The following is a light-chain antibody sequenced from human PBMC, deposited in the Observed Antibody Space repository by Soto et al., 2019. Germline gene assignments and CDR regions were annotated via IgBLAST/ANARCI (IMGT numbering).Light chain of an antibody. V-gene: IGKV1D-12*01. CDR2: AAS. CDR3: QQLNSFPLT. CDR1: QGISSW. J-gene: IGKJ5*01. Sequence: DIQMTQSPSSVSASVGDRVTITCRASQGISSWLAWYQRKPGRAPKLLIYAASRLQAGVPLRFSGSGSGTDFTLTISDLQPEDFAPYYCQQLNSFPLTFGQGTRLEIK.